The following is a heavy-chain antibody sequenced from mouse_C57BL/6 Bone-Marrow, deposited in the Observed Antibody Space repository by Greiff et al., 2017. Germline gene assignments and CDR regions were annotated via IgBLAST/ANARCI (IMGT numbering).Heavy chain of an antibody. J-gene: IGHJ1*03. Sequence: EVQLVESEGGLVQPGSSMKLSCTASGFTFSDYYMAWVRQVPEKGLEWVANINYDGSSTYYLDSLKSRFILSRDNAKNILYLQMNSMKSENTATEYCARERVYYGSTHWYFDVWGTGTTVTVSS. CDR3: ARERVYYGSTHWYFDV. CDR1: GFTFSDYY. D-gene: IGHD1-1*01. V-gene: IGHV5-16*01. CDR2: INYDGSST.